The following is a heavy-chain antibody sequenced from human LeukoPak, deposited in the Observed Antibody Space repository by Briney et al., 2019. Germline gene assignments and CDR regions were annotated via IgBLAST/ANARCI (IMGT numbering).Heavy chain of an antibody. J-gene: IGHJ4*02. CDR3: AKLITIFGVSINDYFDY. CDR1: GFTFSSHG. D-gene: IGHD3-3*01. CDR2: ISGSGSST. Sequence: GGSLRLSCAASGFTFSSHGMSWVGQAPGKGLEWVSTISGSGSSTYYADSVKGRFTISRDNSKNTLYLLMNSLRAEDTAVYYCAKLITIFGVSINDYFDYWGQGTLVTVSS. V-gene: IGHV3-23*01.